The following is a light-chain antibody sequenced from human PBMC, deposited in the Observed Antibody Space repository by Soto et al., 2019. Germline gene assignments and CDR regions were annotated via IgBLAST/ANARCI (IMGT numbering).Light chain of an antibody. CDR3: ASYVGSGTYVV. CDR2: EGN. V-gene: IGLV2-23*01. J-gene: IGLJ2*01. Sequence: QSVLTQPASVSGSPGQSITISCTGTSSDVGTYNLVSWYQQHPGNAPKLMIYEGNKRPSGVSNRFSGSKSGNTASLTISGLQAEDEGDYYCASYVGSGTYVVFGGGTKLTVL. CDR1: SSDVGTYNL.